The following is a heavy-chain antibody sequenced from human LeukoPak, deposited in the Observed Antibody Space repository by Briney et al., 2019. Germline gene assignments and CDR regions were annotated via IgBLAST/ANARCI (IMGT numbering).Heavy chain of an antibody. V-gene: IGHV1-18*01. CDR2: ISAYNGNT. CDR3: ARDQSAPSYYDFWSGTTYYGMDV. CDR1: GYTFTSYG. D-gene: IGHD3-3*01. Sequence: ASVKVSCKASGYTFTSYGISWVRQAPGQGLEWMGWISAYNGNTNYAQKLQGRVPMTTDTSTSTAYMELRSLRSDDTAVYYCARDQSAPSYYDFWSGTTYYGMDVWGQGTTVTVSS. J-gene: IGHJ6*02.